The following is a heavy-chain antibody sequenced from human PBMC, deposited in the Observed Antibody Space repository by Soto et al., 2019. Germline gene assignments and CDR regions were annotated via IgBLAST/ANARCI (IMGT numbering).Heavy chain of an antibody. Sequence: KPSETLSLTCTVTGGTISGYYWTWIRQSAGGGLEWIGRIYSSGSTNSNPSLKSRVTISLDTSMNHFSLRLSSVTAADTAVYYCARGQRFSDWFDPWGQGTLVTVSS. J-gene: IGHJ5*02. CDR3: ARGQRFSDWFDP. V-gene: IGHV4-4*07. D-gene: IGHD3-3*01. CDR2: IYSSGST. CDR1: GGTISGYY.